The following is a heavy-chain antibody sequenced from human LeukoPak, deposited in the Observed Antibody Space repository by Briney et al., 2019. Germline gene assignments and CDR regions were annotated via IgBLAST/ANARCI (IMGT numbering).Heavy chain of an antibody. D-gene: IGHD6-19*01. Sequence: PGMSLSLSCAASGFTFSSYAMHWVRPAPGKGLEWVAVISYDGTNKWYADSVEGRFAISRDNSKNTLYLQMNNLRPEDTAVYYCARDRLLITVAGTVDQWGRGTLVTVSS. CDR1: GFTFSSYA. CDR2: ISYDGTNK. CDR3: ARDRLLITVAGTVDQ. V-gene: IGHV3-30*09. J-gene: IGHJ4*02.